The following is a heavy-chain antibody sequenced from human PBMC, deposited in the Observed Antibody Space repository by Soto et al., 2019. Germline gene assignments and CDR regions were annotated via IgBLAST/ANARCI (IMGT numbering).Heavy chain of an antibody. Sequence: QVQLVQSGAEVKKPGASVKVSCKASGYTFTSYGISWVRQAPGQGLEWMRWISAYNGNTNYAQKLQGKVTKTTDTTTRTAHLEMRSLRSDDTAVYYCEMPYSNYEALGRYYYYGMDVWGQGTTVTVSS. CDR1: GYTFTSYG. D-gene: IGHD4-4*01. CDR2: ISAYNGNT. J-gene: IGHJ6*02. CDR3: EMPYSNYEALGRYYYYGMDV. V-gene: IGHV1-18*01.